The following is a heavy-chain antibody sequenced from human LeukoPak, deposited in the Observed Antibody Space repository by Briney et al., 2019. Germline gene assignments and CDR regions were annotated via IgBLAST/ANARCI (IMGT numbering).Heavy chain of an antibody. D-gene: IGHD6-13*01. CDR3: AKEGYSS. V-gene: IGHV4-34*01. Sequence: PSETPSLTCAVYGGSLSGYYWSWIRQPPGKGLEWIGEINHSGSTNYNPSLKSRVTISVDTSKNQFSLKLSSVTAADTAVYYCAKEGYSSWGQGTLVTVSS. CDR1: GGSLSGYY. CDR2: INHSGST. J-gene: IGHJ4*02.